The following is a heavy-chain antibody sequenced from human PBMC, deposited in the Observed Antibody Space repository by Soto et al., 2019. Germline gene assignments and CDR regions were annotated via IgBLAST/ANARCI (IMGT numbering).Heavy chain of an antibody. Sequence: GGSLRLSCAASGFTVSSNYMSWVRQAPGKGLEWVSFIYSGGSTYYADSVKGRFTISRDNSKNTLYLQMNSPRAEDTAVYYCARDMMPHVPGYWGQGTLVTVSS. J-gene: IGHJ4*02. CDR3: ARDMMPHVPGY. D-gene: IGHD3-16*01. CDR1: GFTVSSNY. V-gene: IGHV3-53*01. CDR2: IYSGGST.